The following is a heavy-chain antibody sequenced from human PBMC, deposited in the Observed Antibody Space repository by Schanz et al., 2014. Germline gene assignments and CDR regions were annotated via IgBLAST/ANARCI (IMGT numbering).Heavy chain of an antibody. Sequence: EVQLVESGGGLIQPGGSLRLSCAASGFSFSTYCMSWVRQAPGKGLEWVSAISSSGDNTYYADSVKGRFTISRDNSKMLLYLQMNRLRDDDAAVYYCAKVRFGEITAFDNWGQGTMVTVSS. CDR3: AKVRFGEITAFDN. CDR1: GFSFSTYC. D-gene: IGHD3-10*01. J-gene: IGHJ3*02. CDR2: ISSSGDNT. V-gene: IGHV3-23*04.